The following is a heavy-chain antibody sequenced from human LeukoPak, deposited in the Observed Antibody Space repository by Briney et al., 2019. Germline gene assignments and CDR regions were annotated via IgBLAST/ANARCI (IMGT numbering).Heavy chain of an antibody. D-gene: IGHD5-12*01. J-gene: IGHJ2*01. V-gene: IGHV1-69*13. CDR2: IIPIFGPT. CDR1: GGTFNSYA. CDR3: ASCGYSYGRRARYFDL. Sequence: SVKVSCKASGGTFNSYAISWVRQAPGQGLEWMGAIIPIFGPTNYAQKFQGRVTITADESTSTAYMELDSLRSEDTAVYYCASCGYSYGRRARYFDLWGRGTLVTVSP.